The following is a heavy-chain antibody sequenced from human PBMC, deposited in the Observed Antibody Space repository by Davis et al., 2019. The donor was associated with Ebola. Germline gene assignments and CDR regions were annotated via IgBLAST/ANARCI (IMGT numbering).Heavy chain of an antibody. CDR1: GGSISSSSYY. Sequence: MPSETLSLTCTVSGGSISSSSYYGSWIRQPPGKGLEWIGEINHSGSTNYNPSLKSRVTISVDTSKNQFSLKLNSVTAADTAVYYCARHEAYSDTLYGMDVWGQGTTITVSS. D-gene: IGHD6-13*01. CDR3: ARHEAYSDTLYGMDV. V-gene: IGHV4-39*01. J-gene: IGHJ6*02. CDR2: INHSGST.